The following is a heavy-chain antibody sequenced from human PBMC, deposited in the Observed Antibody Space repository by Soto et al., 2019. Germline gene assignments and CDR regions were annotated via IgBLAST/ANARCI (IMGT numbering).Heavy chain of an antibody. CDR1: GYSFTSYW. D-gene: IGHD6-19*01. J-gene: IGHJ4*01. Sequence: PGESLKISCKGSGYSFTSYWIGWVRQMPGKGLEWMGIIYPGDSDTRYSPSFQGQVTISADKSISTAYLQWSSLKASDTATYYCARMRVMSRHDSSPENLIDYWGQGTLVTVSS. V-gene: IGHV5-51*01. CDR3: ARMRVMSRHDSSPENLIDY. CDR2: IYPGDSDT.